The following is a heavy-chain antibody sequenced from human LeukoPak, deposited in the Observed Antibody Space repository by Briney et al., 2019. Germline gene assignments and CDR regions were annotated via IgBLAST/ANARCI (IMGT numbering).Heavy chain of an antibody. Sequence: ASVKVSCKASGYTFTSYYMHWVRQAPGQGLEWMGWINPNSGGTNYAQKFQGRVTMTRDTSISTAYMELSRLRSDDTAVYYCARAPIYYYGSGRDFDYWGQGTLVTVSS. CDR1: GYTFTSYY. V-gene: IGHV1-2*02. J-gene: IGHJ4*02. CDR2: INPNSGGT. D-gene: IGHD3-10*01. CDR3: ARAPIYYYGSGRDFDY.